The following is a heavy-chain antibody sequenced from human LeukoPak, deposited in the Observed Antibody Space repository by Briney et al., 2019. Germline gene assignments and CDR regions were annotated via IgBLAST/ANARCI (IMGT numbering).Heavy chain of an antibody. Sequence: ASVRVSCTASGYTFTGYYMHWVRQAPGQGLEWMGRINPNSGGTNYAQKFPGRVTMTTDTSISTAYMEVSRLRSDDTAVYYCARGSRGLPVFFDRRAHDYGDYEDYWGQGTLVTVSS. J-gene: IGHJ4*02. CDR2: INPNSGGT. V-gene: IGHV1-2*06. D-gene: IGHD4-17*01. CDR3: ARGSRGLPVFFDRRAHDYGDYEDY. CDR1: GYTFTGYY.